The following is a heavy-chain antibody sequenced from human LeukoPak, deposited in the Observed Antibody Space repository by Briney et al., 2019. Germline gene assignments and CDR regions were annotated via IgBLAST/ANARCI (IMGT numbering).Heavy chain of an antibody. V-gene: IGHV4-38-2*01. CDR1: GYSISSGYY. J-gene: IGHJ4*02. Sequence: SETLSLTCGVSGYSISSGYYWGWIRQPPGNGLEWIGSIYHSGSTYYNPSLKSRVTISVDTSKNQFSLKLSSVTAADTAVYYCARGIIAVADTFDYWGQGTLVTVSS. CDR2: IYHSGST. CDR3: ARGIIAVADTFDY. D-gene: IGHD6-19*01.